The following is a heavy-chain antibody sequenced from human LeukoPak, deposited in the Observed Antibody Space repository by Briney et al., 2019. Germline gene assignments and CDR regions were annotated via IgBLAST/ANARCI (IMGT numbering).Heavy chain of an antibody. CDR1: GGSISSSSNY. CDR2: VFRSGNT. CDR3: ARHGGYCTNDRCHEYFQH. J-gene: IGHJ1*01. D-gene: IGHD2-8*01. V-gene: IGHV4-39*01. Sequence: SETLSLTCRVSGGSISSSSNYWGWIRQSPGKGLEWIGSVFRSGNTYYNPSLKSRATISVDTSNNHFSLKLTSVTAADTSVYYCARHGGYCTNDRCHEYFQHWGQGTLVTVSS.